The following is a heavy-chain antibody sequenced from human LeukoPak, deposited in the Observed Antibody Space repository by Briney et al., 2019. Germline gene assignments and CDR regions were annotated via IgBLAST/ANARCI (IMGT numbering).Heavy chain of an antibody. Sequence: PGGSLRLSCAASGFTFSSYAMSWVRQAPGKGLEWVSAISGSGGSTYYADSVKGRFTISRDNSKTTLYLQMNSLRAEDTAVYYCAKDDAFGELLLPFDYWGQGTLVTVSS. CDR3: AKDDAFGELLLPFDY. J-gene: IGHJ4*02. D-gene: IGHD3-10*01. CDR2: ISGSGGST. V-gene: IGHV3-23*01. CDR1: GFTFSSYA.